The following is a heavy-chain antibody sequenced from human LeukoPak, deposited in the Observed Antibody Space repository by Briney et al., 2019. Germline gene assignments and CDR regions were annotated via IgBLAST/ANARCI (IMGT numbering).Heavy chain of an antibody. Sequence: SETLSLTCTVSGGSISSYYWSWIRQPPGKGLEWIGYIYYSGSTNYNPCLKSRVTISGDTSKNQFSLKLRSVTAADTAVYYCARGRGGQHPDYWGQGTLVTVSS. J-gene: IGHJ4*02. V-gene: IGHV4-59*08. CDR2: IYYSGST. CDR3: ARGRGGQHPDY. D-gene: IGHD3-10*01. CDR1: GGSISSYY.